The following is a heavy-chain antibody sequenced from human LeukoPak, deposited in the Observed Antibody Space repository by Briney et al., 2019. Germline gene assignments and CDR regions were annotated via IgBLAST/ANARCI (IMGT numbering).Heavy chain of an antibody. Sequence: GGSLRLSCAASGFTFSSYWMHWVRQAPGKGLVWVSRINSDGSSTSYADSVKGRFTISRDNAKNSLYLQMNSLRVADTAVYYCARGPYKDFWSGYSDYWGQGTLVTVSS. CDR1: GFTFSSYW. V-gene: IGHV3-74*01. D-gene: IGHD3-3*01. CDR2: INSDGSST. CDR3: ARGPYKDFWSGYSDY. J-gene: IGHJ4*02.